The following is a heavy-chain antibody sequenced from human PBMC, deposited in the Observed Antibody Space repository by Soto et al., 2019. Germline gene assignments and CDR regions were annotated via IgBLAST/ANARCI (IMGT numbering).Heavy chain of an antibody. V-gene: IGHV1-18*04. CDR2: ISAYNGNT. Sequence: ASVKGSCKASGYTFTCHYMHWVRQAPGQGLEWMGWISAYNGNTNYAQKLQGRVTMTTDTSTSTPYMALMSLRADDAAVSYSARDGYYYDSSGYYWSDYWRQGTLVAVS. CDR1: GYTFTCHY. D-gene: IGHD3-22*01. J-gene: IGHJ4*02. CDR3: ARDGYYYDSSGYYWSDY.